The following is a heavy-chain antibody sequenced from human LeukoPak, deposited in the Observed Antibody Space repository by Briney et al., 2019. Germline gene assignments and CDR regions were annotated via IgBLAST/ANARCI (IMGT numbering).Heavy chain of an antibody. V-gene: IGHV3-48*02. Sequence: GGSLRLSCAASGVTFSSYNMNWVRQAPGKGREWVSQISMSSSTIYYADSVKGRFTISRENAKKSLYLQMTSLRDEDTGVYYCARRFDFWGQGTLVTVSS. CDR3: ARRFDF. CDR1: GVTFSSYN. CDR2: ISMSSSTI. J-gene: IGHJ4*02.